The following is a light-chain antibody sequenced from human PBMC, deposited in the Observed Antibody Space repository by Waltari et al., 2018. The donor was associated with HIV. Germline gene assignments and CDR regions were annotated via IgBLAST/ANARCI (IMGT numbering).Light chain of an antibody. CDR1: SSDVAGYNY. CDR3: SSYTSSTFWV. Sequence: SPGQSITISCTGTSSDVAGYNYVSWYQQHPGKAPKLMIYEVSNRPSGVSIRFSGSKSGNTASLTISGLQAEDEADYYCSSYTSSTFWVFGGGTKLTVL. CDR2: EVS. V-gene: IGLV2-14*01. J-gene: IGLJ3*02.